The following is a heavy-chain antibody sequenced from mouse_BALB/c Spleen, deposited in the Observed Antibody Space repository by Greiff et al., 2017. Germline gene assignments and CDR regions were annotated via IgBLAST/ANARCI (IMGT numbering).Heavy chain of an antibody. V-gene: IGHV3-6*02. CDR2: ISYDGSN. CDR1: GYSITSGYY. D-gene: IGHD1-1*01. CDR3: ARDGITTGFDY. Sequence: EVKLMESGPGLVKPSQSLSLTCSVTGYSITSGYYWNWIRQFPGNKLEWMGYISYDGSNNYNPSLKNRISITRDTSKNQFFLKLNSVTTEDTATYYCARDGITTGFDYWGQGTTLTVSS. J-gene: IGHJ2*01.